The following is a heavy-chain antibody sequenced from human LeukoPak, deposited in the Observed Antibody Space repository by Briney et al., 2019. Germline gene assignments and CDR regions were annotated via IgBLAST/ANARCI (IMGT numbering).Heavy chain of an antibody. CDR3: ATNFMENFDY. J-gene: IGHJ4*02. D-gene: IGHD1-1*01. Sequence: GGSLRLSCAASGFTFSNAWMNWVRQSPGKGLEWVARIKSKTDGGTTDYAAPVKGRFSISRDDSKNTLYPQMNSLKTEDTAVYYCATNFMENFDYWGQGTLVTVSS. CDR1: GFTFSNAW. CDR2: IKSKTDGGTT. V-gene: IGHV3-15*01.